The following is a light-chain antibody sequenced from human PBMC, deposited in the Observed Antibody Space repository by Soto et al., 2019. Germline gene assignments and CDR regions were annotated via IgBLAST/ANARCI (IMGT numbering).Light chain of an antibody. J-gene: IGLJ2*01. CDR3: QSYDSSMTAVA. Sequence: QPVLTQPPSVSGAPGQRVTISCTGSSPNIGAGYDVHWYKQLPGTAPKLLIYDNANRPSGVPDRFSGSKSGTSASLAITGLQAEDEADYYCQSYDSSMTAVAFGGGTKLTVL. CDR1: SPNIGAGYD. V-gene: IGLV1-40*01. CDR2: DNA.